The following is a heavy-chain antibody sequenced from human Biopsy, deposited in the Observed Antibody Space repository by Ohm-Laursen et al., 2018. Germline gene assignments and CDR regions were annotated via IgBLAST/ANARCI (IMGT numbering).Heavy chain of an antibody. D-gene: IGHD3-22*01. CDR3: AAYYYDSSGYFYAFHY. CDR2: VSYSGNT. V-gene: IGHV4-59*08. J-gene: IGHJ4*02. Sequence: SDTLSLTCTVSGVSISSYFWSWIRQPLGKGLEWIGYVSYSGNTKYNPFLKSRVIISADTSKNQFSLKLSSVTAADTAMYYCAAYYYDSSGYFYAFHYWGQGTLVTVSS. CDR1: GVSISSYF.